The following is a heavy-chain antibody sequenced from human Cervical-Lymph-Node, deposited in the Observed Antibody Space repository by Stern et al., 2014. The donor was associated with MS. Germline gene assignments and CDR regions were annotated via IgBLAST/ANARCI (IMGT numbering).Heavy chain of an antibody. CDR2: ISAYNGNT. Sequence: VHLVESGAEVKKPWASVKVSCKASGYPFTSCGNSWGRQAPGPGLGLVGWISAYNGNTNYAQKLQGRVAMTTDTSTSTAYMELRSLRSDDTAVYYCARGLLGSENAFDIWGQGTMVTVSS. V-gene: IGHV1-18*01. J-gene: IGHJ3*02. D-gene: IGHD2-15*01. CDR3: ARGLLGSENAFDI. CDR1: GYPFTSCG.